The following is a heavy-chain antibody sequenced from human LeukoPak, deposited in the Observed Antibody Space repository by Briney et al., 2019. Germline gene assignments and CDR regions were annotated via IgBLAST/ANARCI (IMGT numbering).Heavy chain of an antibody. J-gene: IGHJ4*02. Sequence: SETLSLTCAVYGGSFSGYYWSWIRQPPGKGLEWIGEINHSGSTNYNPSLKSRVTISVDTSRNQFSLKLSSVTATDTAVYYCASRQREGYYFDYWGQGTLVTVSS. CDR2: INHSGST. V-gene: IGHV4-34*01. D-gene: IGHD1-26*01. CDR3: ASRQREGYYFDY. CDR1: GGSFSGYY.